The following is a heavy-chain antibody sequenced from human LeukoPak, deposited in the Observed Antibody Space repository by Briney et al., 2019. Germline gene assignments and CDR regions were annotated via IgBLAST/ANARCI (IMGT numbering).Heavy chain of an antibody. CDR3: ASSSAYYYDSSGYYYFDY. J-gene: IGHJ4*02. CDR1: GGSLSSYY. V-gene: IGHV4-59*08. D-gene: IGHD3-22*01. CDR2: IYYSGST. Sequence: SETLSLTCTVSGGSLSSYYWSWIRQPPGKGLEWIGYIYYSGSTNYNPSLKSRVTISVDTSKNQFSLKLSSVTAADTAVYYCASSSAYYYDSSGYYYFDYWGQGTLVTVSS.